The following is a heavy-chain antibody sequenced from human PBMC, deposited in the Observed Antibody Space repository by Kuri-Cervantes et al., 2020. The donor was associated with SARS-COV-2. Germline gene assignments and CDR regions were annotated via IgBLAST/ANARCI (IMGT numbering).Heavy chain of an antibody. V-gene: IGHV3-74*01. J-gene: IGHJ4*02. CDR2: INSDGSST. Sequence: GESLKISCAASGFTFSSYWMHWVRQAPGKGLVWVSRINSDGSSTSYADSVKGRFTISRDNAKDTLYLQMNSLRAEDTAVYYCVSGSGYSSIFENWGQGTLVTVSS. CDR3: VSGSGYSSIFEN. CDR1: GFTFSSYW. D-gene: IGHD3-9*01.